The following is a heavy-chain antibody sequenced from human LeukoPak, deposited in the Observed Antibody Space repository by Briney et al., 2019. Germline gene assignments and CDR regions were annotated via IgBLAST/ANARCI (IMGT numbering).Heavy chain of an antibody. CDR2: VFHTGAT. CDR3: ARNDYDSSGYLAFGY. V-gene: IGHV4-38-2*02. CDR1: GYSISTGYY. J-gene: IGHJ4*02. D-gene: IGHD3-22*01. Sequence: SETLSLTCTVSGYSISTGYYWGWVRQTPGKGLEWLGTVFHTGATYYNPSLKSRVTISVDKSKNQFSLKLSSVTAADTAVYYCARNDYDSSGYLAFGYWGQGTLVTVSS.